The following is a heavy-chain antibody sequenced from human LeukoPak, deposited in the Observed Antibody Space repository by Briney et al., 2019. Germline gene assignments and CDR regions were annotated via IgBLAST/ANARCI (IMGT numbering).Heavy chain of an antibody. CDR2: INGGDGDT. D-gene: IGHD6-13*01. Sequence: ASVKVSCKASGYTFSNYGIHWVRQAPRQRLEWMGWINGGDGDTKYSQKFQGRVTTTRDTSASTAYMELSSLRSEDTAVYYCARGGAEGAAAVTLYYYYYGMDVWGQGTTVTVSS. CDR1: GYTFSNYG. CDR3: ARGGAEGAAAVTLYYYYYGMDV. J-gene: IGHJ6*02. V-gene: IGHV1-3*01.